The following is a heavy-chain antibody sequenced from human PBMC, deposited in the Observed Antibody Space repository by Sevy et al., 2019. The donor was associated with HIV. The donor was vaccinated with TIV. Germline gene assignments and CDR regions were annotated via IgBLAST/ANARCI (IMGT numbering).Heavy chain of an antibody. CDR3: ARGGGNGWYYFDY. CDR2: IIPILGTV. Sequence: KISCKASGGTFSSYGISWVRQAPGQGLEWMGGIIPILGTVNYAQKFQGRVTITADESTKTAYMELSSLRSEDTVVYYCARGGGNGWYYFDYWGQETLVTVSS. J-gene: IGHJ4*02. V-gene: IGHV1-69*01. CDR1: GGTFSSYG. D-gene: IGHD6-19*01.